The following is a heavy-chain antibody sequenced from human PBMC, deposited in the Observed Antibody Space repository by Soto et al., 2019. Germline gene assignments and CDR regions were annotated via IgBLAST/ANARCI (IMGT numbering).Heavy chain of an antibody. CDR3: AKELGVTPDY. J-gene: IGHJ4*02. D-gene: IGHD4-4*01. V-gene: IGHV3-23*01. Sequence: EVQLLESGGGLVQPGGSLRLSCAASGFTFSSYAMSWVRQAPGKGLEWVSAIRGSGGSTYYADSVKGRFTISRDNSKNSPYLQMSSLSAEDTDVYYCAKELGVTPDYWGQGTLVTV. CDR1: GFTFSSYA. CDR2: IRGSGGST.